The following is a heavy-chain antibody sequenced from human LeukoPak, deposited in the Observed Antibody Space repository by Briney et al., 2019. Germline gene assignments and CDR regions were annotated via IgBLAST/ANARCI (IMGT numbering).Heavy chain of an antibody. V-gene: IGHV3-7*01. CDR2: IKQGGSQK. CDR1: GFTFSDHW. J-gene: IGHJ4*02. Sequence: GGSLRLSCEASGFTFSDHWLTWVRQAPGKGLEWVANIKQGGSQKYYVDSVKGRCTISRDDVKSTLFLQMNNLRAEDAALYYCARGPNFGDYVDFLDSWGQGTLVTVSS. CDR3: ARGPNFGDYVDFLDS. D-gene: IGHD4-17*01.